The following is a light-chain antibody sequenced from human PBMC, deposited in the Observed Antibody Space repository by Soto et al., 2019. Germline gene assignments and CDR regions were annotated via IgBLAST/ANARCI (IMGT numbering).Light chain of an antibody. CDR2: KAS. CDR3: QQYKSYPLT. V-gene: IGKV1-5*03. Sequence: DIQMTQSPSTLSASVGDRVTITCRASQSISSWLAWYQQKPGKAPKLLIYKASSLESGVPSRFSGSGSGTEFTLTISSLQPDDFATYYCQQYKSYPLTFGQGTRLEMK. CDR1: QSISSW. J-gene: IGKJ5*01.